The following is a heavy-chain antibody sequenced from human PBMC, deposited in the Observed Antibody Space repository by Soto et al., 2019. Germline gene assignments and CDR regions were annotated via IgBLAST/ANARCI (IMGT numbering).Heavy chain of an antibody. CDR3: ARTSAAGKYYYGMDV. CDR2: IYPGDSDT. J-gene: IGHJ6*02. Sequence: GESLKISCKGSGYSFTSYWIGWVRQMPGKGLEWMGIIYPGDSDTRYSPSFQGQVTISADKSISTAYLQWGSLKASDTAMYYCARTSAAGKYYYGMDVWGQGTTVTVYS. V-gene: IGHV5-51*01. CDR1: GYSFTSYW. D-gene: IGHD6-13*01.